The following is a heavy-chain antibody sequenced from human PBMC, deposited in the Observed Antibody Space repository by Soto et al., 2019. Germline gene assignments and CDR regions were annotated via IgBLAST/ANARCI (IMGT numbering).Heavy chain of an antibody. V-gene: IGHV1-69*13. J-gene: IGHJ4*02. CDR2: IIPIFGTA. CDR1: GGTFSSYA. Sequence: RASVKVSCKASGGTFSSYAISWVRQAPGQGLEWMGGIIPIFGTANYAQKFQGRVTITADESTSTAYMELSSLRSEDTAVYYCAREETIAVAGFDYWGQGTLVTVSS. D-gene: IGHD6-19*01. CDR3: AREETIAVAGFDY.